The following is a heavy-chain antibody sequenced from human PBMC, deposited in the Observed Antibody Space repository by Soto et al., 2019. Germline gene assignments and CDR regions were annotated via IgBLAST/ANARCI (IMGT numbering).Heavy chain of an antibody. J-gene: IGHJ4*02. CDR2: IIPIFGTA. D-gene: IGHD4-17*01. Sequence: SVQVSCHASEGTVSRYAISWLRQAPGQGLEWMGGIIPIFGTANYAQKFQGRVTITADKSTSTAYMELSSLRSEDTAVYYCAVYYGDHLFDYWGQGTLVTCSS. CDR3: AVYYGDHLFDY. V-gene: IGHV1-69*06. CDR1: EGTVSRYA.